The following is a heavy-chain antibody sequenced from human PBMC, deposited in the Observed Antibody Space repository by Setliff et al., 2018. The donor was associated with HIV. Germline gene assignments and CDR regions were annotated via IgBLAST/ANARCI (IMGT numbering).Heavy chain of an antibody. CDR3: TRLGPSDYCGGGNCYYDY. CDR2: INAGYGNT. D-gene: IGHD2-15*01. CDR1: GYTFTSYA. V-gene: IGHV1-3*01. J-gene: IGHJ4*02. Sequence: ASVKVSCKASGYTFTSYAIHWVRQAPGQSLEWMGWINAGYGNTKYSQKFQGRVTITRDASASTASMELSSLRSEDTAVYFCTRLGPSDYCGGGNCYYDYWGQGTLVTVSS.